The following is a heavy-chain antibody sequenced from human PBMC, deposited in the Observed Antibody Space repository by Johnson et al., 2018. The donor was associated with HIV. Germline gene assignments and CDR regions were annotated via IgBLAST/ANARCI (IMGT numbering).Heavy chain of an antibody. CDR1: GFTFRNYL. D-gene: IGHD2-15*01. CDR3: ARDWGGYCSGGSCYGDAFDI. CDR2: IKEDGSEK. V-gene: IGHV3-7*01. J-gene: IGHJ3*02. Sequence: VQLVESGGGLVQPGGSLRLSCAASGFTFRNYLMSWVRQAPGKGLEWVANIKEDGSEKFYVDSVKGRFTISRDNAKNSLYLQMNSLRAEVTAVYYCARDWGGYCSGGSCYGDAFDIWGQGTRVTVSS.